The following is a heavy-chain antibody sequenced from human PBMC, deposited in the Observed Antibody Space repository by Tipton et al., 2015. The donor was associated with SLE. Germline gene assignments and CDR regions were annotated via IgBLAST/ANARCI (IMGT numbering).Heavy chain of an antibody. CDR1: GGSFSGYY. Sequence: TLSLTCAVYGGSFSGYYWSWIRQPPGKGLEWIGEINHSGSTNYNPSLKSRVTISVDTSKNQFSLKLSSVTAADTAVYYCASITQGILGFDCWGQGTLVTVSS. CDR2: INHSGST. CDR3: ASITQGILGFDC. J-gene: IGHJ4*02. D-gene: IGHD2-8*02. V-gene: IGHV4-34*01.